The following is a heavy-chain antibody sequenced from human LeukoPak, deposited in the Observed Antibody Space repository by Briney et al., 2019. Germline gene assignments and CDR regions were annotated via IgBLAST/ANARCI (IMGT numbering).Heavy chain of an antibody. Sequence: SVNVSCKASVGTFSSYAISWVRQAPGQGLEWMGGIIPIFGTANYAQKFQGRVTITADESTSTAYMELSSLRSEDTAVYYCARARGYYYDSSGYFDYWGQGALVTVSS. D-gene: IGHD3-22*01. CDR1: VGTFSSYA. CDR2: IIPIFGTA. CDR3: ARARGYYYDSSGYFDY. V-gene: IGHV1-69*13. J-gene: IGHJ4*02.